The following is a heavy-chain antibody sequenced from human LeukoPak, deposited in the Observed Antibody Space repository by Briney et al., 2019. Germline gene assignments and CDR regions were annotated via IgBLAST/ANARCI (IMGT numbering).Heavy chain of an antibody. V-gene: IGHV3-21*04. Sequence: GGSLRLSCAASGFTFSSYSMNWVRQAPGKGLEWVSSISSSSSYIYYADSVKGRFTISRDNAKNSLHLQMNSLRAEDTAVYYCAREHYFRAFDIWGQGTMVTVSS. J-gene: IGHJ3*02. D-gene: IGHD2/OR15-2a*01. CDR2: ISSSSSYI. CDR3: AREHYFRAFDI. CDR1: GFTFSSYS.